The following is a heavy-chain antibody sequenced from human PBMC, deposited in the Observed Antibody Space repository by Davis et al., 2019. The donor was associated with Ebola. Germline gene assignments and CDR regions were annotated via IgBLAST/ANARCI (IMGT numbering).Heavy chain of an antibody. Sequence: PSETLSLTCAISGDSVSGSSGAWNWIRQSPSSGLEWLGRTYYSSKWYNESALSVKSRITISADTAKNQLSLHLNSVTPEDTAVYYCARGWLRSAFDQWGQGTLVTVSS. CDR3: ARGWLRSAFDQ. CDR2: TYYSSKWYN. J-gene: IGHJ4*02. CDR1: GDSVSGSSGA. D-gene: IGHD5-12*01. V-gene: IGHV6-1*01.